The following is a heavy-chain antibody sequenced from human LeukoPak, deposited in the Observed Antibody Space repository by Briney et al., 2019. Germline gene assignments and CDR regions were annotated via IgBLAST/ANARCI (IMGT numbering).Heavy chain of an antibody. CDR1: GGSISSHY. J-gene: IGHJ4*02. CDR3: ARTSYYDTNPFDY. V-gene: IGHV4-59*11. D-gene: IGHD3-22*01. Sequence: SETLSLTCTVSGGSISSHYWSWIRQPPGKGREWVGYIYYSGCTNYNPSLKSRVNISVDTSKNQFSLKLSSVTAADAAVYYCARTSYYDTNPFDYWGQGTLVTVSS. CDR2: IYYSGCT.